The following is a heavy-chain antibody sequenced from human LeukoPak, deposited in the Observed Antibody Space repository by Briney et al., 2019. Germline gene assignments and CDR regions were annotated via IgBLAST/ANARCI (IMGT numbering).Heavy chain of an antibody. V-gene: IGHV3-23*01. CDR1: GFTFSSYA. Sequence: PGGSLRLSCAASGFTFSSYAMSWVRQAPGKGLEWVSAISGSGGRTYYADPVKGRFTPSRDNSKNTLYLQMNSLRAEDTAVYYCEAAAGTLFDYWGQGTLVTVSS. D-gene: IGHD6-13*01. CDR2: ISGSGGRT. CDR3: EAAAGTLFDY. J-gene: IGHJ4*02.